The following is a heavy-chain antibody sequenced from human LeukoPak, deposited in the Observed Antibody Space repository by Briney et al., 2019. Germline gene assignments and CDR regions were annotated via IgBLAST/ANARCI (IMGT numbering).Heavy chain of an antibody. CDR1: GGTFSSYA. CDR2: IIPIFGTA. V-gene: IGHV1-69*06. Sequence: SVKVSCKASGGTFSSYAISWVRQAPGQGLEWMGGIIPIFGTANYAQKFQGRVTITADKSTSTAYMELSSLRSEDTAVYYCARSLYGSGSYSYWGQGTLVTVSS. D-gene: IGHD3-10*01. J-gene: IGHJ4*02. CDR3: ARSLYGSGSYSY.